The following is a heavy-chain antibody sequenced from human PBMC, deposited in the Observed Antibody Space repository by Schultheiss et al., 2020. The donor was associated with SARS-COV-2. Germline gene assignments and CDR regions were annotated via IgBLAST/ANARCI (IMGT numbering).Heavy chain of an antibody. CDR2: ISYDGSNK. CDR1: GFTFDDYA. CDR3: ARGAELGGYYYYYMDV. Sequence: GGSLRLSCAASGFTFDDYAMHWVRQAPGKGLEWVAVISYDGSNKYYADSVKGRFTISRENAKNSLYLQMNSLRAGDTAVYYCARGAELGGYYYYYMDVWGKGTTVTVSS. D-gene: IGHD7-27*01. V-gene: IGHV3-30*14. J-gene: IGHJ6*03.